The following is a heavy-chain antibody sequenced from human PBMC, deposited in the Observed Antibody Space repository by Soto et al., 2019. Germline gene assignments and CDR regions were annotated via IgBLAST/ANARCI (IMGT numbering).Heavy chain of an antibody. CDR2: IRSKASSYAT. CDR1: GVTFSYAP. CDR3: APVAVIFFDH. V-gene: IGHV3-73*01. J-gene: IGHJ4*02. Sequence: LRLDGAASGVTFSYAPVRWVLHASGKGLEWVGRIRSKASSYATGCAASVQGRFTISSDDSKNTAYLQMNNLKTDDTALYLRAPVAVIFFDHWGQGT. D-gene: IGHD3-3*01.